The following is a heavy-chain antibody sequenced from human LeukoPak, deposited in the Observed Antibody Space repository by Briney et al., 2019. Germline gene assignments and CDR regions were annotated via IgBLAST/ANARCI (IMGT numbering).Heavy chain of an antibody. CDR2: IYTSGST. V-gene: IGHV4-4*09. CDR1: GDSISSYY. J-gene: IGHJ2*01. Sequence: PSETLSLTCTVSGDSISSYYWSWIRQPPGKGLEWIGYIYTSGSTNYNPSLKSRVTISVDTSKNQFSLKLSSVTAADTAVYYCARHMSLDGLPTIPFDLWGRGTLVTVSS. CDR3: ARHMSLDGLPTIPFDL. D-gene: IGHD5-12*01.